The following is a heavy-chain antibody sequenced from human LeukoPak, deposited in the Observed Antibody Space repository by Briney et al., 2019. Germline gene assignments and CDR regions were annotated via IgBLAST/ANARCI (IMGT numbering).Heavy chain of an antibody. Sequence: SETLSLTCAVYGGSFSGYYWSWIRQPPGKGLEWIGEINHSGSTNYNPSLKSRVTISVDTSKNQFSLKLSSVTAADTALYYCAKGAAPTWDYYYGMDVWGQGTTVTVSS. CDR3: AKGAAPTWDYYYGMDV. D-gene: IGHD6-25*01. CDR1: GGSFSGYY. CDR2: INHSGST. J-gene: IGHJ6*02. V-gene: IGHV4-34*01.